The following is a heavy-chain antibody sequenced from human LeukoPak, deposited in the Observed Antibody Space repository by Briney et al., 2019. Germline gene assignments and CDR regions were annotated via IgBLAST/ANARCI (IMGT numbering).Heavy chain of an antibody. D-gene: IGHD3-3*01. J-gene: IGHJ6*02. CDR1: GGSISNYY. CDR3: ARGRPWLEWLPYYYYYGMDV. CDR2: IYYSGST. V-gene: IGHV4-59*01. Sequence: SETLSLTCTVSGGSISNYYWSWIRQPPGKGLEWIGYIYYSGSTNYNPSLKSRVTISVDTSKNQFSLKLSSVTAADTAVYYCARGRPWLEWLPYYYYYGMDVWGQGTTVTVSS.